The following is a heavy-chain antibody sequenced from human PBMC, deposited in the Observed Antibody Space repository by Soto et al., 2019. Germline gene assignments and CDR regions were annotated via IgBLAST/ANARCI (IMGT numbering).Heavy chain of an antibody. CDR1: GGSISSYY. Sequence: SETLSRTGTGSGGSISSYYWSWIRQPPGKGLEWIGYIYYSGSTNYNPSLKSRVTISVDTSKNQFSLKMSSVTAADTAVYYCARLATRYYFDYWGQGTLVTVSS. D-gene: IGHD1-1*01. CDR2: IYYSGST. J-gene: IGHJ4*02. CDR3: ARLATRYYFDY. V-gene: IGHV4-59*01.